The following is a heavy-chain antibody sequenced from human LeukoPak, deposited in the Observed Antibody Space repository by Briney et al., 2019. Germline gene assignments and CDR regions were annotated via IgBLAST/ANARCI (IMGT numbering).Heavy chain of an antibody. V-gene: IGHV3-30*18. Sequence: PGGSLRLSCAASGFTFRSYGMHWVRQAPGKGLEWVAVISYDGSNKYYADSVKGRFTISRDNSKNTLYLQMNSLRAEDTAVYYCAKDYCGGDCYPDYWGQGTLVIVSS. D-gene: IGHD2-21*02. CDR3: AKDYCGGDCYPDY. J-gene: IGHJ4*02. CDR1: GFTFRSYG. CDR2: ISYDGSNK.